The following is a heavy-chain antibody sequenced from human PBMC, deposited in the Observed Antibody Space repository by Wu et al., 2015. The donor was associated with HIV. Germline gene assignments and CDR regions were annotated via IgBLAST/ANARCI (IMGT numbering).Heavy chain of an antibody. CDR2: ISHSGST. Sequence: QVQLQQWGAGLLKPSETLSLTCAVYGGSFSGYYWSWIRQPPGKGLEWIGEISHSGSTNYNPSLKSRVTISVDTSKNQFSLKLSSVTAADTAVYYCARGRKRQITMVRGTNSFDIWGQGTMVTVSS. CDR3: ARGRKRQITMVRGTNSFDI. V-gene: IGHV4-34*01. D-gene: IGHD3-10*01. J-gene: IGHJ3*02. CDR1: GGSFSGYY.